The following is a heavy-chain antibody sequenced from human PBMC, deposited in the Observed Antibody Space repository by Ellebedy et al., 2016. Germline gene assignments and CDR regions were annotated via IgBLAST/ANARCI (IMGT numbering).Heavy chain of an antibody. CDR3: ARGLTPHFDY. CDR2: VDSSGNT. J-gene: IGHJ4*02. CDR1: GASITSDY. D-gene: IGHD2-21*01. Sequence: GSLRLSCAVSGASITSDYWSWVRQPAGKGLEWIGRVDSSGNTNYNPSLKNRVTMSLDTSKNQFSLKLTSVTAADTGVYYCARGLTPHFDYWGQGTLVTVSS. V-gene: IGHV4-4*07.